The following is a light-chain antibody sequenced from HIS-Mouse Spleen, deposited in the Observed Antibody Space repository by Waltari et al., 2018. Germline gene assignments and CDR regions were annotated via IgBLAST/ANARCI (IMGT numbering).Light chain of an antibody. CDR1: SSDVGSYNR. J-gene: IGLJ2*01. V-gene: IGLV2-18*01. CDR2: EVS. CDR3: SLYTSSSTLV. Sequence: QSALTQPPSVSGSPGPSVTISCTGPSSDVGSYNRVSWYQQPPGTAPKLMIYEVSNRPSGVPDRFSGSKSGNTASLTISGLQAEDEADYYCSLYTSSSTLVFGGGTKLTVL.